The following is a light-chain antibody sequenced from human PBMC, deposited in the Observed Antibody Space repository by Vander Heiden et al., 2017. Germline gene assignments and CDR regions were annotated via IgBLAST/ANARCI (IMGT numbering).Light chain of an antibody. J-gene: IGKJ4*01. CDR3: QQRSNWLT. Sequence: EIVLTPSPAPLSLSPGERATLSCRASQSVSSYLAWYKQKPGQAPRLLIYDASNRATGIPARFSGSGSGTDFTLTISSLEPEDFAVYYCQQRSNWLTFGGGTKVEIK. CDR1: QSVSSY. CDR2: DAS. V-gene: IGKV3-11*01.